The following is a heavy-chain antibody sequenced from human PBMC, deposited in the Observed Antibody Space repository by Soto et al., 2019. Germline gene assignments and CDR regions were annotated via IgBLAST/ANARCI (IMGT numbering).Heavy chain of an antibody. Sequence: PSETLSLTCAVYGGSFSGYYWSWIRQPPGKGLEWIGEINHSGSTNYNPSLKSRVTISVDTSKNQFSLKLSSVTAADTAVYYCARVYCSSTSCSNPVGPNWFDPWGQGTLVTVSS. D-gene: IGHD2-2*01. J-gene: IGHJ5*02. CDR2: INHSGST. CDR1: GGSFSGYY. CDR3: ARVYCSSTSCSNPVGPNWFDP. V-gene: IGHV4-34*01.